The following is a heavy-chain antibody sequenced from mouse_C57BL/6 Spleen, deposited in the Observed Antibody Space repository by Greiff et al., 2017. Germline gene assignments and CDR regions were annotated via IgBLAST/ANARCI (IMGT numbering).Heavy chain of an antibody. CDR1: GYTFTSYW. CDR2: IYPSDSET. V-gene: IGHV1-61*01. D-gene: IGHD1-1*01. CDR3: ASSSYPYYFDD. J-gene: IGHJ2*01. Sequence: VQLQQPGAELVRPGSSVKLSCKASGYTFTSYWMDWVKQRPGQGLEWIGNIYPSDSETHYNQKFKDKATLTVDKSSSTAYMQLSSLTSEDSAVYYCASSSYPYYFDDWGQGTTLTVSS.